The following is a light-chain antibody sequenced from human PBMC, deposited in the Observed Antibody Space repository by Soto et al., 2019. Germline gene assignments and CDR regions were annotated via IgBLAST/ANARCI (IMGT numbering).Light chain of an antibody. CDR1: SGHSRYA. CDR3: QTWGTGIQV. CDR2: VNGDGSH. J-gene: IGLJ2*01. Sequence: QLVLTQSPSASASLGASVKFTCTLSSGHSRYAIAWHQQQPEKGPRYLMKVNGDGSHSKGDGIPDRFSGSSSGAERYLTISSLQSEDEADYYCQTWGTGIQVFGGGTKLTVL. V-gene: IGLV4-69*01.